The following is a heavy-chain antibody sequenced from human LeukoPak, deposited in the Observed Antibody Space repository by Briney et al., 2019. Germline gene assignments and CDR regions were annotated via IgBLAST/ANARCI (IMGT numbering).Heavy chain of an antibody. V-gene: IGHV1-2*02. Sequence: ASVKVSCKTSGFTFIGYFIHWVRQAPGQGLEWMGWINPNSGDTDIVQKFQGRLTMTRDKATTTTYMEVGSLRSDDTAVYFCARPRGYSGYDRDGAFDIWGQGTMVTVSS. J-gene: IGHJ3*02. CDR3: ARPRGYSGYDRDGAFDI. CDR2: INPNSGDT. CDR1: GFTFIGYF. D-gene: IGHD5-12*01.